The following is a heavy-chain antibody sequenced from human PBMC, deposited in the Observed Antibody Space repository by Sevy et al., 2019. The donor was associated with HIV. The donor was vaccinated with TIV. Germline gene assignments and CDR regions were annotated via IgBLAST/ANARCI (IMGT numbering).Heavy chain of an antibody. D-gene: IGHD3-10*01. V-gene: IGHV3-21*01. CDR1: GFTFSSYS. CDR2: ISSSSSYI. Sequence: GGSLRLSCAASGFTFSSYSMNWVRQAPGKGLEWVSSISSSSSYIYYADSVKGRFTISRDNAKNSLYLQMNSLRAEDTAVYSCARDRAGSGSYYSASKGYYYYMDVWGKGTTVTVSS. CDR3: ARDRAGSGSYYSASKGYYYYMDV. J-gene: IGHJ6*03.